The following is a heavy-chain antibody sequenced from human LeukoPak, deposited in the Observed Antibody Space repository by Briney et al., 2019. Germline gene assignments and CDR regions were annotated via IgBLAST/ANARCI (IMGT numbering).Heavy chain of an antibody. CDR1: GYTFTSYA. J-gene: IGHJ4*02. Sequence: HWASLKVSCTASGYTFTSYAMHWVRQAPGQRLEWMGWINAGNGNTKYSQKFQGRVTITRDTSASTAYMELSSLRSEDTAVYYCARVTPSGSYWYYFDYWGQGTLVTVSS. V-gene: IGHV1-3*01. CDR2: INAGNGNT. CDR3: ARVTPSGSYWYYFDY. D-gene: IGHD1-26*01.